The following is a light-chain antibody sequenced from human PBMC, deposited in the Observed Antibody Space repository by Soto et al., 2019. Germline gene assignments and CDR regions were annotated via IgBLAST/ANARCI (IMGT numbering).Light chain of an antibody. V-gene: IGLV2-23*01. J-gene: IGLJ2*01. Sequence: QSALTQPASVSGSPGQSITISCSGTSSDVGSYNLVSWYQQHPGKAPKLMIYEGSKRPSGVSNRLSGSKSGNTASLTISGLQAEDEADYYCCSYGVVFGGGTKLTVL. CDR2: EGS. CDR3: CSYGVV. CDR1: SSDVGSYNL.